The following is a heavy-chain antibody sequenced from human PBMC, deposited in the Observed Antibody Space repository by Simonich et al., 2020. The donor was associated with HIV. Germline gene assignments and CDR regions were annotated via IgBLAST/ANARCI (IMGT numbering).Heavy chain of an antibody. CDR3: ARLTAGGLGEYFQH. CDR1: GGSFSGYY. J-gene: IGHJ1*01. V-gene: IGHV4-34*01. Sequence: QVQLQQWGAGLLKPSETLSLTCAVYGGSFSGYYWSWIRQPPGKGLEWVGEINHSGRTNYKPSLKSRVTISVDTSKNQFSLKLSSVTAADTAVYYCARLTAGGLGEYFQHWGQGTLVTVSS. CDR2: INHSGRT. D-gene: IGHD6-13*01.